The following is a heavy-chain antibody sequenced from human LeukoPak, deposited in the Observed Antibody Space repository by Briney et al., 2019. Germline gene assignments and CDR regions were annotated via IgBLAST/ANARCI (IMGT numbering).Heavy chain of an antibody. Sequence: AGGSLRLSCAASGFTFSDYYMSWIRQAPGKGLEWVSYISSSGSTIYYADSVKGRFTISRDNAKSSLYLQMNSLRAEDTAVYYCARRGYYDSSGFDYWGQGTLVTVSS. D-gene: IGHD3-22*01. CDR2: ISSSGSTI. CDR3: ARRGYYDSSGFDY. CDR1: GFTFSDYY. J-gene: IGHJ4*02. V-gene: IGHV3-11*04.